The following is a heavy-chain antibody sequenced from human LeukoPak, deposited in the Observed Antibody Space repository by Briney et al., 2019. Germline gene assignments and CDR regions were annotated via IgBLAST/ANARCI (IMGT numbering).Heavy chain of an antibody. CDR2: IYYSGST. V-gene: IGHV4-59*01. Sequence: SETLSLTCTVPGGSISSYYWSWIRQPPGKGLEWIGYIYYSGSTNYNPSLKSRVTISVDTSKNQFSLKLSSVTAADTAVYYCARQLLWFGESTYDAFDIWGQGTMVTVSS. CDR3: ARQLLWFGESTYDAFDI. CDR1: GGSISSYY. J-gene: IGHJ3*02. D-gene: IGHD3-10*01.